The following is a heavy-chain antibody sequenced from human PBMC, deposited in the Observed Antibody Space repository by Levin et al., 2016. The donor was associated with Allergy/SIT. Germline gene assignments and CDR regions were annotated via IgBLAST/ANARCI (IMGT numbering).Heavy chain of an antibody. D-gene: IGHD3-22*01. CDR1: GFTFNDFA. Sequence: GESLKISCAASGFTFNDFAMSWVRQAPGKGLEWVSTLSGSGDTTYYADSLKGRFTISRDNSQKTLSLQMDSLRADDTAVYYCAKTTPYYYDSSGYYFSVGTHYFDHWGRGSLVIVSS. CDR2: LSGSGDTT. V-gene: IGHV3-23*01. J-gene: IGHJ4*02. CDR3: AKTTPYYYDSSGYYFSVGTHYFDH.